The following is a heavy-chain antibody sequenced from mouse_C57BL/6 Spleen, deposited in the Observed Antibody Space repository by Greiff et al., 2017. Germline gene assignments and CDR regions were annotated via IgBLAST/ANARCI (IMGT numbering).Heavy chain of an antibody. CDR1: GYTFTSYW. J-gene: IGHJ2*01. D-gene: IGHD2-4*01. V-gene: IGHV1-50*01. CDR2: IDPSDSYT. CDR3: ARGRLSEGYFDY. Sequence: QVQLQQPGAELVKPGASVKLSCKASGYTFTSYWMQWVKQRPGQGLEWIGEIDPSDSYTNYNQKFKGKATLTVDTSSSTAYMQLSSLTSEDSAVYYCARGRLSEGYFDYWGQGTTLTVSS.